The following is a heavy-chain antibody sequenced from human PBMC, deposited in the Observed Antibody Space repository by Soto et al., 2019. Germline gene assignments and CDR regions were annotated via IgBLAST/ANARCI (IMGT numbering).Heavy chain of an antibody. Sequence: GASVKVSCKASGYTFTGYYMHWVRQAPGQGLEWMGWIDPNSGGTNYAQKFQGWVTMTRDTSISTAYMELSRLRSDDTAVYYCARALEERTVDIVATVNDAFDIWGQGTMVTVSS. CDR2: IDPNSGGT. D-gene: IGHD5-12*01. CDR3: ARALEERTVDIVATVNDAFDI. J-gene: IGHJ3*02. CDR1: GYTFTGYY. V-gene: IGHV1-2*04.